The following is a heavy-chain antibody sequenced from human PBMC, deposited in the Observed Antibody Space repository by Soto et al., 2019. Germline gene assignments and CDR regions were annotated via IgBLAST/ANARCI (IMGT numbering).Heavy chain of an antibody. CDR2: ISDDGSTK. CDR1: GFIFSRYF. CDR3: TRADLTVTLSVFDP. D-gene: IGHD4-17*01. V-gene: IGHV3-30-3*01. Sequence: QVQLVESGGGVVQPGRSLRLSCAASGFIFSRYFMHWVRQAPGKGLEWVALISDDGSTKYYADSVTGRFTISRDNSKNTLYLQMNSLSADDTAVYYCTRADLTVTLSVFDPWGQGTLGTVSS. J-gene: IGHJ5*02.